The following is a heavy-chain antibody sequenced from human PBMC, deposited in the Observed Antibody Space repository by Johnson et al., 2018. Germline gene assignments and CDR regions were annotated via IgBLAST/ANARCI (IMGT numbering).Heavy chain of an antibody. J-gene: IGHJ6*02. V-gene: IGHV3-33*01. CDR2: IWYDGRNK. Sequence: QVQLVQSGGGVVQPGRSLRLSCAASGFTFSSYGMHWVRQAPGKGLEWVAVIWYDGRNKYYAAAVKGRFTISRDNSKNTLYLQMNSPRAEDTAVYDCARLVHATPSYYYYYYGMDVWGQGTTVTVSS. CDR3: ARLVHATPSYYYYYYGMDV. CDR1: GFTFSSYG. D-gene: IGHD3-10*02.